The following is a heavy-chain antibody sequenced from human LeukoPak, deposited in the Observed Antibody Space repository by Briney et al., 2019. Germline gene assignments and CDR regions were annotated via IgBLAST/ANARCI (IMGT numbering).Heavy chain of an antibody. CDR1: GYTFTSYY. D-gene: IGHD6-6*01. J-gene: IGHJ4*02. CDR3: ARDILSIAARPGLDY. Sequence: ASVKVSCKASGYTFTSYYMHWVRQAPGQGLEWMGIINPSGGSTSYAQKFQGRVTTTRDTSTSTVYMELSSLRSEDTAVYYCARDILSIAARPGLDYWGQGTLVTVSS. CDR2: INPSGGST. V-gene: IGHV1-46*01.